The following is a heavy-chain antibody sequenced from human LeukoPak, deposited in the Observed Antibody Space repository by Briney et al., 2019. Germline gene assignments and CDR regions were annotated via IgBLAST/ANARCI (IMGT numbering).Heavy chain of an antibody. J-gene: IGHJ4*01. CDR1: GFSLSDYW. CDR2: ITSDGSTT. Sequence: GGSLRLSCVGSGFSLSDYWVHWVRQTPGKGLMWVSRITSDGSTTWYADSVKGRFTVSRDNAKNTLFLEMNSLRDEDTAVYYCAGDYIWGRLFWGQGTLVTVSS. CDR3: AGDYIWGRLF. V-gene: IGHV3-74*01. D-gene: IGHD3-16*01.